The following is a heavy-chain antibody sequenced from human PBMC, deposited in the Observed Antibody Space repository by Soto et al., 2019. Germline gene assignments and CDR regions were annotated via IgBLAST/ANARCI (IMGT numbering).Heavy chain of an antibody. CDR3: AARATNGMDV. Sequence: SETLSLTCTVSGGSISSYYWIWIRQPPVNGLEFIGYIYYIFSTNYNPSLKSRFTISIYTSKNHFSLKLSSVTAAYTAVYYCAARATNGMDVWGQGTTVTVSS. J-gene: IGHJ6*02. CDR1: GGSISSYY. CDR2: IYYIFST. V-gene: IGHV4-59*08.